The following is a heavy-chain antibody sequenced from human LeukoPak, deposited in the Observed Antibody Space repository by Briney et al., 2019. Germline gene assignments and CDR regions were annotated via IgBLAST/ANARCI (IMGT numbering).Heavy chain of an antibody. D-gene: IGHD1-26*01. J-gene: IGHJ4*02. Sequence: GGSLILSCAASGFTFDDVAMHWVRQAPGKGLEWVSGISWNSGSIDYAGSVKGRFTVSRDNAKNSLYLQMNSLRQEDTALYYCAKGSGRYWTFFDYWGQGTLVTVSS. V-gene: IGHV3-9*01. CDR1: GFTFDDVA. CDR3: AKGSGRYWTFFDY. CDR2: ISWNSGSI.